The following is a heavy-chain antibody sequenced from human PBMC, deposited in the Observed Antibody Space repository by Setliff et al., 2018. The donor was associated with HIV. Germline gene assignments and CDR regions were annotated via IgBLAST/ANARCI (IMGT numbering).Heavy chain of an antibody. V-gene: IGHV4-39*01. D-gene: IGHD3-22*01. CDR3: ARSSRGYYNPLFDY. CDR1: GGSLSSSSYY. Sequence: PSETLSLTCTVSGGSLSSSSYYWAWVRQPPGKGLEWTGSVNYSGTTYISPSLKSRLTISIDRYTNQFSLRLNSMSAADMAMYYCARSSRGYYNPLFDYWGQGTLVTVSS. J-gene: IGHJ4*02. CDR2: VNYSGTT.